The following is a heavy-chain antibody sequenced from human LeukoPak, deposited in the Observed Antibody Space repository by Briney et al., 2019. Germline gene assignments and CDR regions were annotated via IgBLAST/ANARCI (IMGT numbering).Heavy chain of an antibody. D-gene: IGHD3-3*01. CDR3: ARDGKPYYDFWSGYFNYYYYYYMDV. J-gene: IGHJ6*03. CDR1: GCTFDDYG. Sequence: GRSLRLSCAASGCTFDDYGMCWVPQAPGKGLEWVSGINWNGGSTGYADSVKGRFTISRDNAKNSLYLQMNSLRAEDTALYYCARDGKPYYDFWSGYFNYYYYYYMDVWGKGTTVTVSS. CDR2: INWNGGST. V-gene: IGHV3-20*04.